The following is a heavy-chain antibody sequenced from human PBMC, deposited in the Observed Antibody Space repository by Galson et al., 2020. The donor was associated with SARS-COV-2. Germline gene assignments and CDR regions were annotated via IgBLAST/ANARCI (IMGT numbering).Heavy chain of an antibody. V-gene: IGHV4-31*03. CDR2: IYYRWST. D-gene: IGHD4-17*01. J-gene: IGHJ3*02. CDR3: ARRGEGHGDFIDAFDI. CDR1: GGSISSAYYY. Sequence: TLSLTCSVSGGSISSAYYYWTWIRQHPGKGLEWIGSIYYRWSTYYNPSLKSRATISVDTSRNHFSLELTSVTAADTAVYFCARRGEGHGDFIDAFDIWGQGTLVSVSS.